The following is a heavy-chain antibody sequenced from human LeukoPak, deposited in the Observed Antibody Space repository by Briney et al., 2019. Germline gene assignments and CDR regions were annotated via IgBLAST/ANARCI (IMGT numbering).Heavy chain of an antibody. J-gene: IGHJ6*03. V-gene: IGHV1-2*02. Sequence: ASVKVSCKASGYTFSGYYMHWVRQAPGQGLEWMGWINPKSGGTNEAQKFHDRVTMTRDTSIRTAYMEVSRLRSDDTAVYYCARSAVAGDYYYYYMDVWGKGTTVTVSS. D-gene: IGHD6-19*01. CDR2: INPKSGGT. CDR3: ARSAVAGDYYYYYMDV. CDR1: GYTFSGYY.